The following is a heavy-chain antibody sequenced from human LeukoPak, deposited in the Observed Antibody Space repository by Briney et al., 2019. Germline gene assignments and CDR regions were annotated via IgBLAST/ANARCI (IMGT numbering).Heavy chain of an antibody. J-gene: IGHJ4*02. CDR3: ATLPYSNYVTY. V-gene: IGHV5-51*01. D-gene: IGHD4-11*01. Sequence: GEPLKISCKGSGYSFTSYWIGWVRQMPGKGLERMGIIYPGDSDTRYSPSFQGQVTISADKSISTAYLQWSSLKASDTAMYYCATLPYSNYVTYWGQGALVTVSS. CDR2: IYPGDSDT. CDR1: GYSFTSYW.